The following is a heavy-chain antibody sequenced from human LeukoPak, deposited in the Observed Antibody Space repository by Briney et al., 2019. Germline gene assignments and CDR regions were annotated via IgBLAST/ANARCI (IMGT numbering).Heavy chain of an antibody. CDR1: GFTFSNYG. CDR2: ISYDARSN. CDR3: AKDGGNYDSARNHLMRSYMDV. D-gene: IGHD3-22*01. J-gene: IGHJ6*03. Sequence: GGSLRLSCVTSGFTFSNYGMHWVRQVPGKGLEWVAVISYDARSNFHVDSVKGRFTISRDNSKNTLYLQMNSLRAEDTAVYYCAKDGGNYDSARNHLMRSYMDVWGIGTTVTVSS. V-gene: IGHV3-30*05.